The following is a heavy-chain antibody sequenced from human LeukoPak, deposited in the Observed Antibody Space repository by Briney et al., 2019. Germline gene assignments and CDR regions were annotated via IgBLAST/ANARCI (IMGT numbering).Heavy chain of an antibody. CDR1: GGSLSSYY. Sequence: SETLSLTCTVSGGSLSSYYWSWIRQPPGKGLEWIGYIHYSGSTNYNPSLKSRVTISVDTSKNQFSLKLSSVTAADTAVYYCARIDSSGYPPHFDYWGQGTLVTVSS. D-gene: IGHD3-22*01. CDR3: ARIDSSGYPPHFDY. CDR2: IHYSGST. J-gene: IGHJ4*02. V-gene: IGHV4-59*01.